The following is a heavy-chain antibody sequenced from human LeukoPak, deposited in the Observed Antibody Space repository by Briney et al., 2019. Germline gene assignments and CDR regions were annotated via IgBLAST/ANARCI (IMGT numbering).Heavy chain of an antibody. V-gene: IGHV1-69*13. J-gene: IGHJ4*02. CDR2: IIPIFGTA. Sequence: RWASVKVSCKASGYTFTSYDINWVRQATGQGLEWMGGIIPIFGTANYAQKFQGRVTITADESTSTAYMELSSLRSEDTAVYYCARDAGGYNPYYFDYWGQGTLVTVSS. CDR1: GYTFTSYD. CDR3: ARDAGGYNPYYFDY. D-gene: IGHD5-24*01.